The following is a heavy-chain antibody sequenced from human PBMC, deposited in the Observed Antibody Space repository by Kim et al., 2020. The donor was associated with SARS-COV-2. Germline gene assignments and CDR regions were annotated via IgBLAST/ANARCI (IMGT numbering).Heavy chain of an antibody. CDR1: GFTFSTYN. V-gene: IGHV3-30*04. D-gene: IGHD1-26*01. CDR2: IFFDGKNK. J-gene: IGHJ3*02. Sequence: GGSLRLSCAASGFTFSTYNMHWVRQAPGKGLEWVALIFFDGKNKYHADYVKGRFTISRDNSKNTLFLQMNSLRDDDTAVYYCAREWDAFDIWGQGTMVTVSS. CDR3: AREWDAFDI.